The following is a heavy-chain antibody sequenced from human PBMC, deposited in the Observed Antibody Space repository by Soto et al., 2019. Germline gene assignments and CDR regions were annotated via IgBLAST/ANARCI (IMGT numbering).Heavy chain of an antibody. J-gene: IGHJ6*03. CDR3: ARPRGGNMAYMDV. V-gene: IGHV4-39*01. CDR1: GGSISSSSYY. CDR2: IYYSGST. D-gene: IGHD3-16*01. Sequence: SETLSLTCTVSGGSISSSSYYWGWIRQPPGKGLEWIGSIYYSGSTYYNPSLKSRVTISVDTSKNQFSLKLSSVTAADTAVYYCARPRGGNMAYMDVWGKGTTVTVSS.